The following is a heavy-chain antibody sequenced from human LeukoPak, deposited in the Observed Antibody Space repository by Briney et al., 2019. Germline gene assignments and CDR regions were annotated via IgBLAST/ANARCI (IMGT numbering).Heavy chain of an antibody. Sequence: GESLKISCKGSGYSFTSYWIGWVRQMPGKGLEWMGIIFPGDSDSRYSPSFQGQVTISADKSNSIAYLQWSSLKASDTAMYYCARASGDWSGDLYYFDYWGQGTLVTVSS. CDR2: IFPGDSDS. CDR3: ARASGDWSGDLYYFDY. D-gene: IGHD3-10*01. J-gene: IGHJ4*02. V-gene: IGHV5-51*01. CDR1: GYSFTSYW.